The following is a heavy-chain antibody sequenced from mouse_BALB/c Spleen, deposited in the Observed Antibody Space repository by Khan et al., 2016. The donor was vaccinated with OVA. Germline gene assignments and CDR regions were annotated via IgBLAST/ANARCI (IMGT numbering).Heavy chain of an antibody. Sequence: QIQLVQSGPELVRPGVSVKISCKGSGYTFTDYAMYWVKQSHAKSLEWIGLISTYSGNTNYNQKFRGKATMTVDKSSSTAYMELARLTSEDSAIDYCARPAYDGYYDYWGQGTTLTVSS. J-gene: IGHJ2*01. CDR1: GYTFTDYA. V-gene: IGHV1S137*01. CDR3: ARPAYDGYYDY. CDR2: ISTYSGNT. D-gene: IGHD2-3*01.